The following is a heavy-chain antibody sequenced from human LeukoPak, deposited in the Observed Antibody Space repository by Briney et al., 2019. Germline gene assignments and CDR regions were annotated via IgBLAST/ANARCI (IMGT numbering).Heavy chain of an antibody. CDR1: GGSISSSSYY. Sequence: SETLSLTCTVSGGSISSSSYYWGWIRQPPGKGLEWLGSIYYSGSTYYNPSLKSRVTISVDTSKNQSSLKLNSVTAADTAVYYCARTAYDYVWGSYRPFDYWGQGTLVTVSS. V-gene: IGHV4-39*07. CDR3: ARTAYDYVWGSYRPFDY. J-gene: IGHJ4*02. CDR2: IYYSGST. D-gene: IGHD3-16*02.